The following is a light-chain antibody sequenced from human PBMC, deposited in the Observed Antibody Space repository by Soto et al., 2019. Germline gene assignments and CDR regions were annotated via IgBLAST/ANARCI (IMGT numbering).Light chain of an antibody. J-gene: IGLJ3*02. Sequence: QLVLTQPPSASGTPGQRVTISCSGSSSNIGSNTVNWYQQLPGTAPKLLIYSNNPRPSGVPDRFSGSKSGTSASLAISGLKSEDEADYYCAAWDDSLNGPVFGGGTQLTVL. CDR1: SSNIGSNT. CDR3: AAWDDSLNGPV. V-gene: IGLV1-44*01. CDR2: SNN.